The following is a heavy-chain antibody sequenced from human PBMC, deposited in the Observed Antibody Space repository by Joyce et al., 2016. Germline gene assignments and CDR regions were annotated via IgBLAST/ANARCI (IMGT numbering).Heavy chain of an antibody. CDR1: GLTFRSYG. CDR2: ISNDGKNK. D-gene: IGHD6-25*01. CDR3: AKDRETSAVLDF. J-gene: IGHJ4*02. Sequence: QAQLVESGGGVVQPGRALRLSCAVSGLTFRSYGMHWVSQAPGKVLAWVAVISNDGKNKNYADSVKGRFTVSRDNSKKILSLQMNSLRPEDTAVYYCAKDRETSAVLDFWGQGTPVTVSS. V-gene: IGHV3-30*18.